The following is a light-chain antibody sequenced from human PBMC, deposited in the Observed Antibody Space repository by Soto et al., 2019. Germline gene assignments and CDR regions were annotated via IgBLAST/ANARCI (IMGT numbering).Light chain of an antibody. CDR1: SSDVGAYNF. Sequence: SLRTRPASVSGSPGKSITISCTGTSSDVGAYNFVSWHQQHPGKAPKLMIYNVYDRPSGISYRFSGSKSGNTASLTISGLQGEDEADYYCSAYTVSRTYVFGTGTKVTVL. J-gene: IGLJ1*01. CDR2: NVY. V-gene: IGLV2-14*03. CDR3: SAYTVSRTYV.